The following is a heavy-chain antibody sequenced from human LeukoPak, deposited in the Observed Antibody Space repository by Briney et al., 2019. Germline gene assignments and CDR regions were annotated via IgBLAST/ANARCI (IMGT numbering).Heavy chain of an antibody. CDR1: GGTFSSYA. Sequence: ASVKVSCKASGGTFSSYAISWVRQAPGQGLEWMGRIIPILGIANYAQKFQDRVTITADKPTSTAYMELSSLRSEDTAVYYCATDSGEDSSGYYYDYWGQGTLVTVSS. V-gene: IGHV1-69*04. D-gene: IGHD3-22*01. CDR3: ATDSGEDSSGYYYDY. CDR2: IIPILGIA. J-gene: IGHJ4*02.